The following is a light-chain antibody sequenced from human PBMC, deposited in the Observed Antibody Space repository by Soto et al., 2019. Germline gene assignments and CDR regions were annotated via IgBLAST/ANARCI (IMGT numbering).Light chain of an antibody. CDR2: GAS. J-gene: IGKJ5*01. Sequence: EIVLTQSPGTLSVSPGERATLSCRASQSVSSDYLAWYQQKRGQAPRLLIYGASSRATGIPYRVSGSGSGTDFTLTITRLEPEDFALYYCQQYRRSSSIFGQGTRLEIK. V-gene: IGKV3-20*01. CDR1: QSVSSDY. CDR3: QQYRRSSSI.